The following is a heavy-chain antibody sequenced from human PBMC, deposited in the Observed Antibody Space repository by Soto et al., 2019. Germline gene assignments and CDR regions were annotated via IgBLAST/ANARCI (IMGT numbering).Heavy chain of an antibody. CDR1: GGSFSGDY. D-gene: IGHD6-6*01. J-gene: IGHJ6*02. CDR3: ARGSYSSSSSYYYGMDV. Sequence: QVQLQQWGAGLLKPSETLSLTCAVYGGSFSGDYWSWIRQPPGKGLEWIGEINHSGSTNYNPSLNSRVTISVDTSKNQFSLKLRSVTAADTAVYYCARGSYSSSSSYYYGMDVWGQGTTVTVSS. V-gene: IGHV4-34*01. CDR2: INHSGST.